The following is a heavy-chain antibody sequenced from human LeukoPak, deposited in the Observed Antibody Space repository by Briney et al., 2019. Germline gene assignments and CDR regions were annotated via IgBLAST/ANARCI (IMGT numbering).Heavy chain of an antibody. V-gene: IGHV5-51*01. CDR2: IYPGDSEK. CDR1: GYTFSTYW. J-gene: IGHJ3*02. CDR3: ARGGGSPDAFDI. D-gene: IGHD2-15*01. Sequence: GESLKISCKGSGYTFSTYWIGWVRQMPGKGLECMGIIYPGDSEKRYSPSFRGQVTISADRSISTAYLQWSSLKASDTAMYYCARGGGSPDAFDIWGQGAMVTVSS.